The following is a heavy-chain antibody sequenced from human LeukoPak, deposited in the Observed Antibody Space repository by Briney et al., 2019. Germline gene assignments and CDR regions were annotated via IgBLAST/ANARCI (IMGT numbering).Heavy chain of an antibody. D-gene: IGHD2-8*01. CDR2: IYYSGRT. Sequence: PSETLSLTCTVSGGSISSSTYYWGWIRQPPGKGLEWIANIYYSGRTYYNPSLKSRVTISVDMSRNQSSLLVDSVTAADTAVYYCARHVDLYEIDYWGQGTLVTVSS. CDR1: GGSISSSTYY. CDR3: ARHVDLYEIDY. V-gene: IGHV4-39*01. J-gene: IGHJ4*02.